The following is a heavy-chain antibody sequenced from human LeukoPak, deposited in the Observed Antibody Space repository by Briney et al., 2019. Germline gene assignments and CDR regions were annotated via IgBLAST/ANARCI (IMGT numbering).Heavy chain of an antibody. CDR1: GFTFGDYA. D-gene: IGHD4-17*01. Sequence: PGRSLRLSCTASGFTFGDYAMSWVRQAPGKGLEWVGFIRSKAYGGTTEYAASVKGRFTISRDDSKSIAYLQMNSLKTEDTAVYYYTRVGGDYVDYWGQGTLVTVSS. J-gene: IGHJ4*02. V-gene: IGHV3-49*04. CDR3: TRVGGDYVDY. CDR2: IRSKAYGGTT.